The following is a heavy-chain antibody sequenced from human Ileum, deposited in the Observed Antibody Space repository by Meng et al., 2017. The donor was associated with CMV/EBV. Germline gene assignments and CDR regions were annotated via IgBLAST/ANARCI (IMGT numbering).Heavy chain of an antibody. D-gene: IGHD3-10*01. V-gene: IGHV1-69*05. CDR3: ARGGYYGSGSPSLDY. CDR1: GGPFRSYA. Sequence: SGGPFRSYANSWVRQAPGQGLELMGGIIPIFGTANYAQKFQGRVTITTDESTSTAYMELSSLRSEDTAVYYCARGGYYGSGSPSLDYWGQGTLVTVSS. J-gene: IGHJ4*02. CDR2: IIPIFGTA.